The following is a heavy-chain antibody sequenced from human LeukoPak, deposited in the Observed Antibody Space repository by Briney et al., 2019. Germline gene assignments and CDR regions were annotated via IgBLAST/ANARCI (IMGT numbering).Heavy chain of an antibody. CDR2: ITSSSSTI. V-gene: IGHV3-48*01. Sequence: PGGSLRLSCAASGFTFSNYNMIWVRQAPGKGLECISYITSSSSTIHYADSVKGRFTISRDNAKKSLYLQMNSLGADDTAVYYCARVWDGYSGEDYWGQGTLVTVSS. CDR1: GFTFSNYN. CDR3: ARVWDGYSGEDY. D-gene: IGHD5-18*01. J-gene: IGHJ4*02.